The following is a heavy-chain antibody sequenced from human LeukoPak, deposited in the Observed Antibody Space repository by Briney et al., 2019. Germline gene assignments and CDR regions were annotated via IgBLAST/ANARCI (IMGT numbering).Heavy chain of an antibody. Sequence: PSETLSLTRTVSGDSVSSGSSYWSWIRQPPGKGLEWIGYIYYTGSTNYNPSLKSRVTISVDTSKNQFSLNLSSVTAADTAVYYCARGGWYLDYWGQGTLVTVSS. CDR3: ARGGWYLDY. J-gene: IGHJ4*02. V-gene: IGHV4-61*01. CDR1: GDSVSSGSSY. CDR2: IYYTGST. D-gene: IGHD6-19*01.